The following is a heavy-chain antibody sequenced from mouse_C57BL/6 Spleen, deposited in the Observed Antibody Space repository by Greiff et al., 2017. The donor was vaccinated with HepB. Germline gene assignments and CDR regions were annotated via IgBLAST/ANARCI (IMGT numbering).Heavy chain of an antibody. CDR1: GYTFTSYW. CDR3: ARYSTTVVPYYFDN. J-gene: IGHJ2*01. D-gene: IGHD1-1*01. CDR2: IDPSDSYT. Sequence: QVQLQQPGAELVRPGTSVKLSCKASGYTFTSYWMHWVKQRPGQGLEWIGVIDPSDSYTNYNQKFKGKATLTVDTSSSTAYMQLSSLTSEDSAVYYCARYSTTVVPYYFDNWGQGTTLTVSS. V-gene: IGHV1-59*01.